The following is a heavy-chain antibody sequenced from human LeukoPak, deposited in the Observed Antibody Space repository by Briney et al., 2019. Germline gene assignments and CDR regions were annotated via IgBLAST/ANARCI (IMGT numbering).Heavy chain of an antibody. V-gene: IGHV2-70*11. J-gene: IGHJ4*02. Sequence: SGPTLGDPTQTPTLTCTFSGVSLSTNGMCVGWIRHPPGEALEWLARIDWDDDTYYSTSLKTRLTISKDTSKNQVVLTMINMDPVDTATYYCARTSYSSSSVFFDYWGQGTLVTVSS. D-gene: IGHD6-6*01. CDR2: IDWDDDT. CDR1: GVSLSTNGMC. CDR3: ARTSYSSSSVFFDY.